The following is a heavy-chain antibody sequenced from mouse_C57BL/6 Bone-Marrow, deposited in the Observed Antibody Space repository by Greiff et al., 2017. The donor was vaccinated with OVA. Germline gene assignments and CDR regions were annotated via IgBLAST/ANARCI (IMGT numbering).Heavy chain of an antibody. D-gene: IGHD1-1*01. CDR1: GYTFTSYG. Sequence: QVQLKESGAELARPGASVKLSCKASGYTFTSYGISWVKQRTGQGLEWIGEIYPRSGNTYYNEKFKGKAPLTADKSSSTAYMELRSLTSEDSAVYFCARSITTVDYFDYWGQGTTLTVAS. J-gene: IGHJ2*01. CDR2: IYPRSGNT. V-gene: IGHV1-81*01. CDR3: ARSITTVDYFDY.